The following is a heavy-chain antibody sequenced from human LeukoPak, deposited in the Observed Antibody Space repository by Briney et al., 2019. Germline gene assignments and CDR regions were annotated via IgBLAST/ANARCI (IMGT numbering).Heavy chain of an antibody. V-gene: IGHV3-11*04. J-gene: IGHJ3*02. CDR1: GFTFSDYY. D-gene: IGHD5-18*01. CDR2: ISSSGSTI. CDR3: ARVGIQLNPFDI. Sequence: NPGGSLRLSCAASGFTFSDYYMSWIRQAPGKGLEWVSYISSSGSTIYYADSVKGRFTISRDNSENTLYLQMNSLRAEDTAVYYCARVGIQLNPFDIWGQGTMVTVSS.